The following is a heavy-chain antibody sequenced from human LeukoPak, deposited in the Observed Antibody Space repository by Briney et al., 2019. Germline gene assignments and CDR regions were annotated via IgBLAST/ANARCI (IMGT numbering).Heavy chain of an antibody. V-gene: IGHV4-34*01. J-gene: IGHJ4*02. D-gene: IGHD1-26*01. CDR2: INHSGST. Sequence: SETLSLTCAVYGGSFSGYYWSWIRQPPGKGLEWIGEINHSGSTNYNPSLKSRVTISVDTSKNQFSLKLSSVTAADTAVYYCARVVVDYFWVGATTVDYWGQGTLVTVSS. CDR3: ARVVVDYFWVGATTVDY. CDR1: GGSFSGYY.